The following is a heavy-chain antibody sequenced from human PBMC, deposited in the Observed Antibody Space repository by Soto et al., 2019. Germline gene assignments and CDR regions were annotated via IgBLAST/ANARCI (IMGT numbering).Heavy chain of an antibody. J-gene: IGHJ5*02. V-gene: IGHV5-10-1*01. D-gene: IGHD3-22*01. Sequence: RGESLKISCKGSGYSFTSYWISWVRQMPGKGLEWMGRIDPSDSYTNYSPSFQGHVTISADKSISTAYLQWSSLKASDTAMYYCARGRQGYYYDSSGSWFDPWGQGTLVTVSS. CDR3: ARGRQGYYYDSSGSWFDP. CDR1: GYSFTSYW. CDR2: IDPSDSYT.